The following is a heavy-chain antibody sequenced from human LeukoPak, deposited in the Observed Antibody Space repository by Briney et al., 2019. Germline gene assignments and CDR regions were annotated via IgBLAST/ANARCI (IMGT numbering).Heavy chain of an antibody. CDR2: IYSSGIT. CDR3: TGGGVNPYYFAY. CDR1: GGSISSNSYY. D-gene: IGHD2-21*01. V-gene: IGHV4-39*01. Sequence: SETLSLTCTVPGGSISSNSYYWGWIRQPPGKGLEWIGTIYSSGITYYNPSLKSRVTISVDPSKNQFSLKLSSVTAADTTVYYCTGGGVNPYYFAYWGQGTLVTVSS. J-gene: IGHJ4*02.